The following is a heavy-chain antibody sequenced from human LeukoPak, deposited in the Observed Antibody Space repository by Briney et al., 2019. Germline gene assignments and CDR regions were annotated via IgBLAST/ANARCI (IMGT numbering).Heavy chain of an antibody. D-gene: IGHD3-16*02. CDR3: ARDPSMITFGGVIVPYFDY. V-gene: IGHV1-46*01. J-gene: IGHJ4*02. CDR1: GYTFTSYY. Sequence: GASVKASCKASGYTFTSYYMHWVRQAPGQGLEWMGIINPSGGSTSYAQKFQGRVTMTRDTSTSTVYMELSSLRSEDTAVYYCARDPSMITFGGVIVPYFDYWGQGTLVTVSS. CDR2: INPSGGST.